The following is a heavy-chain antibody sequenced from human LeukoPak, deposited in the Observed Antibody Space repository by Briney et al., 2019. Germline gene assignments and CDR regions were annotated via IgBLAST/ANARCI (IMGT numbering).Heavy chain of an antibody. CDR3: ARRLGATRWFDP. CDR2: IYYSGST. V-gene: IGHV4-39*01. D-gene: IGHD1-26*01. Sequence: SETLSLTCTVSGGSISSSSYYWGWIRQPPGKGLEWIGSIYYSGSTYYNPSLKSRVTISVDTSKNQFSLKLSSVTAADTAVYYCARRLGATRWFDPWGQGTLVTVSS. J-gene: IGHJ5*02. CDR1: GGSISSSSYY.